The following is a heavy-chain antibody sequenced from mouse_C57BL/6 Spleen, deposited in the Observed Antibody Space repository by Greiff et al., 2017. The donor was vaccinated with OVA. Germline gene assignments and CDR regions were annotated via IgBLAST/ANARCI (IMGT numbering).Heavy chain of an antibody. CDR1: GFSLTSYG. J-gene: IGHJ3*01. V-gene: IGHV2-2*01. CDR2: IWSGGST. CDR3: ARNSITGPGAY. Sequence: VMLVESGPGLVQPSQSLSITCTVSGFSLTSYGVHWVRQSPGKGLEWLGVIWSGGSTDYNAAFISRLSISKDNSKSQVFFKMNSLQADDTAIYYCARNSITGPGAYWGQGTLVTVSA. D-gene: IGHD1-1*01.